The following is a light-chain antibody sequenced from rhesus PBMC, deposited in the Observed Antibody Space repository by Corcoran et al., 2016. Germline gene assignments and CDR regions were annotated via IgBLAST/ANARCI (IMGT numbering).Light chain of an antibody. CDR2: RIS. CDR3: EHGPSVPFT. CDR1: LSLENSDGKIY. V-gene: IGKV2S8*01. Sequence: DVVMTQSPLSLSVTPGQPASISCRSSLSLENSDGKIYLNWFQQKTGQPPRRLIYRISKRDSGVPERFSGNGASTYFTLDISDVEACEFVVFSCEHGPSVPFTFGPGPKLDIK. J-gene: IGKJ3*01.